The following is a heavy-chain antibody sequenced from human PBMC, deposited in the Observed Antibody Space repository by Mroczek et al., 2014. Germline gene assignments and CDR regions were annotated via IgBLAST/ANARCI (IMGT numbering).Heavy chain of an antibody. CDR3: ARDPPWSGSPFLGSVFDY. V-gene: IGHV1-18*01. CDR1: LHFTSYG. D-gene: IGHD3-3*01. J-gene: IGHJ4*02. CDR2: ISAYNGNT. Sequence: VQLQQSGAEVKKPGAVSEGLLQGFWLHFTSYGISWVRQAPGQGLEWMGWISAYNGNTNYAQKLQGRVTMTTDTSTSTAYMELRSLRSDDTAVYYCARDPPWSGSPFLGSVFDYWGQGTLVTVSS.